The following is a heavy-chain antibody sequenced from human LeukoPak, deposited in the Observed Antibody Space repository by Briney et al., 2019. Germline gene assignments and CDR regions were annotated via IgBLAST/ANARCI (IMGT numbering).Heavy chain of an antibody. V-gene: IGHV4-30-4*01. Sequence: SETLSLTCTVSGGSISSGDYIWTWIRHPPGKGLEWIGRMHYGGRPSYNPSLQSRVTISADTSKNQFSLNLYSVTAADTAVYYCTRGLPTDKIDYWGQGTLVTVSS. D-gene: IGHD4-17*01. CDR1: GGSISSGDYI. CDR2: MHYGGRP. CDR3: TRGLPTDKIDY. J-gene: IGHJ4*02.